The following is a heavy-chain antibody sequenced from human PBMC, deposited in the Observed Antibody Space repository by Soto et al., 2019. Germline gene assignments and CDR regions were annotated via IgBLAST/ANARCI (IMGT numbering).Heavy chain of an antibody. D-gene: IGHD3-10*01. V-gene: IGHV4-59*01. CDR2: IYYSGST. CDR1: GGSISSYY. J-gene: IGHJ6*03. CDR3: ARRVGGSGSYYYYYYYMDV. Sequence: QVQLQESGPGLVKPSETLSLTCTVSGGSISSYYWSWIRQPPGKGLEWIGYIYYSGSTNYNPSLKSRVTISVDTSKNQFSLKLSSVTAADTAVYYCARRVGGSGSYYYYYYYMDVWGKGTTVTVSS.